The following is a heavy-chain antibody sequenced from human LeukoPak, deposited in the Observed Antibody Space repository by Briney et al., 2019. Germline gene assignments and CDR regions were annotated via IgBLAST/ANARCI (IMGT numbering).Heavy chain of an antibody. Sequence: SETLSLTCTVSGGSISSYYWSWIRQPPGKGLEWIGYIYYTGSTNYSPSTNYSPSLKGRVTISVDTSKNQFSLKMTSVTAADTAVFYCARGHYGDSRNYYFDYWGQGTLITVSS. D-gene: IGHD4-17*01. V-gene: IGHV4-59*12. CDR1: GGSISSYY. CDR2: IYYTGSTNYSPST. CDR3: ARGHYGDSRNYYFDY. J-gene: IGHJ4*02.